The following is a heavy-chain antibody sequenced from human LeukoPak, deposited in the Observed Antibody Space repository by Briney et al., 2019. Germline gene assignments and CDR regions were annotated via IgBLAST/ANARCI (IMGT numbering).Heavy chain of an antibody. V-gene: IGHV1-46*01. CDR3: ARATIAVSSDWYFDL. CDR2: IDPSGEST. J-gene: IGHJ2*01. D-gene: IGHD6-19*01. Sequence: ASVKVSCRASGHTFSNGYMHWVRQAPGQGFEWMGIIDPSGESTNYAQKFQGRVTMTRDTSTSTVYMELSSLRSDDTAVYFCARATIAVSSDWYFDLWGRGTLLTVSS. CDR1: GHTFSNGY.